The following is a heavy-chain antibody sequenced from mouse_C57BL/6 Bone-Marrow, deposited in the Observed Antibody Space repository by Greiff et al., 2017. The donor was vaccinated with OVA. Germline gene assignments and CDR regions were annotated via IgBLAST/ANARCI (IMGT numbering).Heavy chain of an antibody. V-gene: IGHV1-64*01. D-gene: IGHD1-1*01. CDR2: IHPNSGST. CDR1: GYTFTSYW. CDR3: AREIYYYGSSDVFFAY. J-gene: IGHJ3*01. Sequence: QVQLQQPGAELVKPGASVKLSCKASGYTFTSYWMHWVKQRPGQGLEWIGMIHPNSGSTNYNEKFKSKATLTVDKSSSTAYMQLSSLTSEDSAVYYCAREIYYYGSSDVFFAYWGQGTLVTVSA.